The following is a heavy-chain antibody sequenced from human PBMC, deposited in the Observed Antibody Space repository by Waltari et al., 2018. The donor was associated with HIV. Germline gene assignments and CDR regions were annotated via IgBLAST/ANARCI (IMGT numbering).Heavy chain of an antibody. J-gene: IGHJ4*02. D-gene: IGHD6-19*01. CDR2: ISYDGGNK. CDR3: ARGGSGWTPVY. V-gene: IGHV3-30-3*01. Sequence: QVQLVESGGGVVQPGSTLRLTCAASGSRFNSYAMHWVRQAPGKGLEWVAVISYDGGNKYYADSVKGRFTISRDNSKNTLYLQMNSLRAEDTAVYYCARGGSGWTPVYWGQGTLVTVSS. CDR1: GSRFNSYA.